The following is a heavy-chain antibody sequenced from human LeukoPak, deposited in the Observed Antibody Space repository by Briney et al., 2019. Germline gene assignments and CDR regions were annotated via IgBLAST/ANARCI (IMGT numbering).Heavy chain of an antibody. J-gene: IGHJ4*02. D-gene: IGHD6-13*01. Sequence: ASETLSLTCTVSGGSISSTSYSCAWIRQPPVGGLEGLGSIDYSGTTYYNPCLKSRVTISVDTSKTQFSLKLSSVTASDTAKYFCASRGQAAGSKGAFDYWGQGTLVTVSS. CDR1: GGSISSTSYS. V-gene: IGHV4-39*01. CDR2: IDYSGTT. CDR3: ASRGQAAGSKGAFDY.